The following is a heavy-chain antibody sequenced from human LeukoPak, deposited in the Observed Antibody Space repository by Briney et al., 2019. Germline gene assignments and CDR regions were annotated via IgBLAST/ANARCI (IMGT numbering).Heavy chain of an antibody. CDR3: ARGPSGYHNT. D-gene: IGHD5-12*01. CDR2: IFPSSDEI. V-gene: IGHV3-23*01. Sequence: GGSLRLSCAASGFTFSDFPMIWVRQAPGEGLEWVSSIFPSSDEIHYADSVKGRFTISRDNSRSTLSLQMDSLRAEDTAVYYCARGPSGYHNTGGQGTLVTVSS. CDR1: GFTFSDFP. J-gene: IGHJ4*02.